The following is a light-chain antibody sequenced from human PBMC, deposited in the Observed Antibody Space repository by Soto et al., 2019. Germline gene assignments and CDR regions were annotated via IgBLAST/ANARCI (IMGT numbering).Light chain of an antibody. Sequence: IVLTQSPDTLSLSPGERATLTCMASQSVTNYIAWYKQRPGQAPRLLSYDASNRATGVPARFSGSRSGTDFTLTISDLEPADFGLYYCQQRLNWPPGFGQGTKVDIK. J-gene: IGKJ1*01. CDR1: QSVTNY. V-gene: IGKV3-11*01. CDR3: QQRLNWPPG. CDR2: DAS.